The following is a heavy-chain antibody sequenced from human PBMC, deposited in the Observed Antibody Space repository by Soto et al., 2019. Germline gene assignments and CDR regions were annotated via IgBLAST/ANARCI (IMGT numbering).Heavy chain of an antibody. CDR2: INSDGSST. V-gene: IGHV3-74*01. CDR3: ARVLQAEGYYYYYGMDV. Sequence: GGSLRLSCAASGFTFSSYWMHWVRQAPGKGLVWVSRINSDGSSTSYADSVKGRFTISRDNAKNTLYLQMNSLRAEDTAVYYCARVLQAEGYYYYYGMDVWGQGTTVTVSS. J-gene: IGHJ6*02. D-gene: IGHD4-4*01. CDR1: GFTFSSYW.